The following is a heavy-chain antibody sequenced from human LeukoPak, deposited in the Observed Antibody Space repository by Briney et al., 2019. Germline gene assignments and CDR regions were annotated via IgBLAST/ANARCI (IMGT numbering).Heavy chain of an antibody. V-gene: IGHV4-39*07. CDR1: GGSINRSTYY. CDR2: IYYSGST. Sequence: PSETLSLTCTVSGGSINRSTYYWGWIRQPPGKGLEWIGSIYYSGSTYYNPSLKSRVTISVDTSKNQFSLKLSSVTAADTAVYYCARDKGNYVWGSYKYWGQGTLVTVSS. CDR3: ARDKGNYVWGSYKY. J-gene: IGHJ4*02. D-gene: IGHD3-16*01.